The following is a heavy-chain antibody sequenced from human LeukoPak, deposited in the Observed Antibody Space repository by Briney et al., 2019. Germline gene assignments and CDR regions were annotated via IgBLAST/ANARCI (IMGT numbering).Heavy chain of an antibody. V-gene: IGHV4-59*08. CDR1: RGSINNYY. J-gene: IGHJ3*02. CDR2: TYYSGST. CDR3: ARGLGDFWKFGAFDI. Sequence: SEALSLTCTVSRGSINNYYWSWIRQPPGTGLEWIGHTYYSGSTNYNSSLKSRVTISVDTSKNQFSLKLSSVTAADTAVYYCARGLGDFWKFGAFDIWGQGTMVTVSS. D-gene: IGHD3-3*01.